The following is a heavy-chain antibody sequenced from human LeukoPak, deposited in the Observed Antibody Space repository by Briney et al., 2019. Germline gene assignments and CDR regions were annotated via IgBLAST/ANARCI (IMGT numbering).Heavy chain of an antibody. Sequence: PGGSLRLSCAASGFTFSSYAMHWVRQAPGKGLEWVAVISYDGSNKYYADSVKGRFTISRDNSKNTLYLQMNSLRAEDTAVYYCAGEVLLWVGESPPYFDYWGQGTLVTVSS. CDR1: GFTFSSYA. J-gene: IGHJ4*02. D-gene: IGHD3-10*01. V-gene: IGHV3-30-3*01. CDR2: ISYDGSNK. CDR3: AGEVLLWVGESPPYFDY.